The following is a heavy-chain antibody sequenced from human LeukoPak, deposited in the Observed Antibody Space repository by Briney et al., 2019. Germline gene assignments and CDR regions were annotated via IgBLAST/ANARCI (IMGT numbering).Heavy chain of an antibody. CDR1: GFTVSSNE. CDR2: ISATGGTI. Sequence: GGSLRLSCAASGFTVSSNEMSWVRQAPGKGLEWVSYISATGGTIYYADSVKGRFTISRDNAKNSLYLQMNSLRAEDTAVYYCARDLSDAFDIWGQGTMVTVSS. CDR3: ARDLSDAFDI. J-gene: IGHJ3*02. V-gene: IGHV3-48*03.